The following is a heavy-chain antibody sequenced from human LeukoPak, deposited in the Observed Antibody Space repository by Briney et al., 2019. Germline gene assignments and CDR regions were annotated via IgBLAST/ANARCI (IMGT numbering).Heavy chain of an antibody. D-gene: IGHD1-26*01. CDR2: IYPSDSDT. V-gene: IGHV5-51*01. CDR3: ARQSRGSYSLL. Sequence: GESLKISCKGSGYSFTSYWIGWVRHMPGKGLEWMGIIYPSDSDTKYSPSFQGQVTISADMSISTAYLHWSSLKASDTGMYYCARQSRGSYSLLWGQGTLVTVSS. J-gene: IGHJ4*02. CDR1: GYSFTSYW.